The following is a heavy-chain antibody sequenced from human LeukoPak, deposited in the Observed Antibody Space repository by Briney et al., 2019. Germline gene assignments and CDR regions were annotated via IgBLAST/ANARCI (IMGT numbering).Heavy chain of an antibody. CDR1: GDSISTSGYY. Sequence: SETLSLTCTVSGDSISTSGYYWSWIRQHPGTGLEWIAYIHYIGNTYYNPSLESRVTMSVDTSSIQFSLNVASVTAADTPVSYCARVRDDYFFDYWGQGILVTVSS. CDR3: ARVRDDYFFDY. D-gene: IGHD3-3*01. CDR2: IHYIGNT. J-gene: IGHJ4*02. V-gene: IGHV4-31*03.